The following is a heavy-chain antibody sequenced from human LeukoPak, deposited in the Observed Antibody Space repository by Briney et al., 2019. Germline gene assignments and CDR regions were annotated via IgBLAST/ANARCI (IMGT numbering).Heavy chain of an antibody. CDR3: ASLVAATPHYYYYYYMDV. V-gene: IGHV3-30-3*01. CDR1: GFTFSSYA. Sequence: GGSLRLSCAASGFTFSSYAMHWVRQAPGKGLEWVAVISYDGSNKYYADSVKGRFTISRDNAKNSLYLQMNSLRAEDTGVYYCASLVAATPHYYYYYYMDVWGKGTTVTVSS. CDR2: ISYDGSNK. D-gene: IGHD2-15*01. J-gene: IGHJ6*03.